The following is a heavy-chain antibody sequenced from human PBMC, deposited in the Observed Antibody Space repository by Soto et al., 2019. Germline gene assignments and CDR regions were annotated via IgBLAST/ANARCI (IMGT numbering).Heavy chain of an antibody. V-gene: IGHV1-46*01. J-gene: IGHJ6*02. CDR1: GYTFTSYY. CDR2: INPSGGST. Sequence: AASVKVSCKASGYTFTSYYMHWVRQAPGQGLEWMGIINPSGGSTSYAQKFQGRVTMTRDTSTSTVYMELSSLRSEDTAVYYCARDRRYYDFWSGYHPARYYGMDVWGQGTTVTVSS. CDR3: ARDRRYYDFWSGYHPARYYGMDV. D-gene: IGHD3-3*01.